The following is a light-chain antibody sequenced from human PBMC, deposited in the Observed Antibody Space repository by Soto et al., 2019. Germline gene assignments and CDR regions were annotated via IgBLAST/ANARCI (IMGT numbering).Light chain of an antibody. CDR2: WAS. CDR1: QSVLYSSNNKNY. CDR3: QQCYSTPPT. V-gene: IGKV4-1*01. Sequence: DIVMTQSPDSLAVSLGERATINCKSSQSVLYSSNNKNYLAWYQQKPGQPPKLLIYWASTRESGVPDRFSGSGSGTDFTLTISSLQAEDVAVYYCQQCYSTPPTFGQATRLEIK. J-gene: IGKJ5*01.